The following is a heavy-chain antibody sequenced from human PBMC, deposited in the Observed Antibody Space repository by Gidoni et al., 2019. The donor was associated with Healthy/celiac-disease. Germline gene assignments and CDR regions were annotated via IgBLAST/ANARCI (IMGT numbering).Heavy chain of an antibody. V-gene: IGHV1-18*01. D-gene: IGHD3-3*01. CDR2: ISAYNGNT. J-gene: IGHJ5*02. Sequence: QVQLVQSGAAVKKPGASVKVSCKASGYTFTSYGISWVRQAPGQGLEWMGWISAYNGNTNYAQKLQGRVTMTTDTSTSTAYMELRSLRSDDTAVYYCARDIQAILASRTNWFDPWGQGTLVTVSS. CDR3: ARDIQAILASRTNWFDP. CDR1: GYTFTSYG.